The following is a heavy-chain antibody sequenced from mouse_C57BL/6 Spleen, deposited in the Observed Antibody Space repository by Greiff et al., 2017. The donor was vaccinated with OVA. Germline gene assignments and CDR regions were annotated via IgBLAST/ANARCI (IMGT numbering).Heavy chain of an antibody. V-gene: IGHV1-61*01. CDR1: GYTFTSYW. Sequence: VKLQQPGAELVRPGSSVKLSCKASGYTFTSYWMDWVKQRPGQGLEWIGNIYPSDSETHYNQKFKDKATLTVDKSSSTAYMQLSSLTSEDSAVYYCAKPTTYGNYDYWGQGTTLTVSS. J-gene: IGHJ2*01. CDR3: AKPTTYGNYDY. CDR2: IYPSDSET. D-gene: IGHD2-1*01.